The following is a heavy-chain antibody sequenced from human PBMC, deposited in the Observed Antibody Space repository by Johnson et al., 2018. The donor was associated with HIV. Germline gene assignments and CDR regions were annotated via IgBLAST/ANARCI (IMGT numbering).Heavy chain of an antibody. CDR2: SNWDGGSI. CDR3: ARGWGVGYYYGSGILDAFDI. V-gene: IGHV3-20*04. Sequence: MLLVESGGGVVRPGGSLRLSCAASGFSFDDYGMSWVRQAPGKWLEWVSGSNWDGGSIGYGASVKARFTISRDNTKNSLYLQMNSLRAEDTAVYYCARGWGVGYYYGSGILDAFDIWGQGTMVTVSS. J-gene: IGHJ3*02. D-gene: IGHD3-10*01. CDR1: GFSFDDYG.